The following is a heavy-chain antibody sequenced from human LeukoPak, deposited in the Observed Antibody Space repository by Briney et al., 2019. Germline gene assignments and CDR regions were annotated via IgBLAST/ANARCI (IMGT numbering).Heavy chain of an antibody. CDR2: ISGSGGGT. Sequence: GGSLRLSCAASGFTFTAYAMSWVRQAPGKGLEWVSAISGSGGGTYYADSVKGRFTISRDNSKNTVYLQMNSLRGEDTAVYYCAKEVGGYTTFDYWGQGTLLSVSS. CDR3: AKEVGGYTTFDY. D-gene: IGHD2-2*02. V-gene: IGHV3-23*01. J-gene: IGHJ4*02. CDR1: GFTFTAYA.